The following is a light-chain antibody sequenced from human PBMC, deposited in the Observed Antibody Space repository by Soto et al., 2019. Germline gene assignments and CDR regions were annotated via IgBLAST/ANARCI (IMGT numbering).Light chain of an antibody. V-gene: IGKV3-11*01. CDR2: DAS. Sequence: EIVLTQSPATLSLSPGEKATLSCRASQSISSSLAWYQQKPGQAPRLLIYDASSRATGFPARFSGSGSGTDFALTIGRLEPEDFAVYYCQQRSEWPRTFGQGTKVQIQ. J-gene: IGKJ1*01. CDR1: QSISSS. CDR3: QQRSEWPRT.